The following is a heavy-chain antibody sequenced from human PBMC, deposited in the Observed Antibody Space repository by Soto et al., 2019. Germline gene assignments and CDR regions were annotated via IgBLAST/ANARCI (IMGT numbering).Heavy chain of an antibody. CDR2: IWYDGSNK. J-gene: IGHJ6*03. V-gene: IGHV3-33*01. CDR3: ARRGWQLVLKGGYYMDV. Sequence: GGSLRLSCAASGFTFSSYGMHWVRQAPGKGLEWVAVIWYDGSNKYYADSVKGRFTISRDNSKNTLYLQMNSLRAEDTAVYYCARRGWQLVLKGGYYMDVWGKGTTVTVSS. D-gene: IGHD6-13*01. CDR1: GFTFSSYG.